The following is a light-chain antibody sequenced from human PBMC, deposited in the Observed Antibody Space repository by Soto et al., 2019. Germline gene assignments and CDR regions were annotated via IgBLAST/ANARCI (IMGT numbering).Light chain of an antibody. CDR2: KAS. V-gene: IGKV1-5*03. CDR3: QHYNSYSEA. J-gene: IGKJ1*01. CDR1: QTISSW. Sequence: DIQMTQSPSTLSGSVGDRVTITCRASQTISSWLAWYQQKPGKAPKLLIYKASTLKSGVPSTFSGCGSGTEFTLTISSLQPDDFATYYRQHYNSYSEAFGPGTKVDIK.